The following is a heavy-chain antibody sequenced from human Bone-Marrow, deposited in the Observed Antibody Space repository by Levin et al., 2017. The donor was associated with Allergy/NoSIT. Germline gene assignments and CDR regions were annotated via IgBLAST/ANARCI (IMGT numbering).Heavy chain of an antibody. D-gene: IGHD3-22*01. Sequence: GGSLRLSCAASGFTFSSYSMNWVRQAPGKGLEWVSSISSSSSYIYYADSVKGRFTISRDNAKNSLYLQMNSLRAEDTAVYYCARDERITMIVVVIANGMDVWGQGTTVTVSS. J-gene: IGHJ6*02. CDR3: ARDERITMIVVVIANGMDV. CDR1: GFTFSSYS. V-gene: IGHV3-21*01. CDR2: ISSSSSYI.